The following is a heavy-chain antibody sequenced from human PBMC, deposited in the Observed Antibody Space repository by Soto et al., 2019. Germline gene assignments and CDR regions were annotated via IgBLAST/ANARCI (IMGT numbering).Heavy chain of an antibody. CDR2: IYHSGST. D-gene: IGHD6-19*01. CDR1: GGSISSGGYS. Sequence: QLQLQESGSGLVKPSQTLSLTCAVSGGSISSGGYSWSWIRQPPGKGMEWIGYIYHSGSTYYNPSLQSRVTISVDRSKNQFSLKLSSVTAADTAGYYCARAGGLGAVAVDYWGQGTLVTVSS. J-gene: IGHJ4*02. CDR3: ARAGGLGAVAVDY. V-gene: IGHV4-30-2*01.